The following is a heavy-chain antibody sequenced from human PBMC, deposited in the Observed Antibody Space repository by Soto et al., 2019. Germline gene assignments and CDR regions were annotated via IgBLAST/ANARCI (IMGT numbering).Heavy chain of an antibody. J-gene: IGHJ4*02. CDR1: GYTFTGYY. V-gene: IGHV1-2*02. CDR3: ARDFLLAGYPLAAY. Sequence: ASVKVSCKASGYTFTGYYMHWVRQAPGQGLEWMGWINPSSGGTNYAQKFQGRVTMTRDTSISTAYMELSRLRSDDTAVYYCARDFLLAGYPLAAYWGQGTLVTVSS. CDR2: INPSSGGT. D-gene: IGHD1-1*01.